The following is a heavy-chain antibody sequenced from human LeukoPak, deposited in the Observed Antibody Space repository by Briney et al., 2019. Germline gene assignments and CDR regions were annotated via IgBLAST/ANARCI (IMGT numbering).Heavy chain of an antibody. CDR3: ARDGYSSGGYGPYFVDS. CDR2: MSHSGRN. CDR1: GGSFSGYY. J-gene: IGHJ4*02. D-gene: IGHD6-19*01. Sequence: PAETLSLTCAVQGGSFSGYYWSWLRQPPGKGLEWIGEMSHSGRNNYNPSLKSRGTMSVDTSKNKFYLKLSSVTAADTAVYYCARDGYSSGGYGPYFVDSWGQGTLVTVSS. V-gene: IGHV4-34*10.